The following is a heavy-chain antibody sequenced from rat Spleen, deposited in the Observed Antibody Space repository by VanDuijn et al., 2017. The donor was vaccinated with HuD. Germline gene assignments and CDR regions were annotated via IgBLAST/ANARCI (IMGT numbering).Heavy chain of an antibody. V-gene: IGHV4-2*01. D-gene: IGHD2-2*01. CDR1: GFTFDDYG. Sequence: EVQLVESGGGLVQPGRSLKLSCAASGFTFDDYGMAWVRQAPEKGLEWVASINWDSSSTNYPATVKDNFTISRDNAQDTLYLQKSKLGSEDTANYYCVREDLGINYWGQGVLVTVSS. J-gene: IGHJ2*01. CDR3: VREDLGINY. CDR2: INWDSSST.